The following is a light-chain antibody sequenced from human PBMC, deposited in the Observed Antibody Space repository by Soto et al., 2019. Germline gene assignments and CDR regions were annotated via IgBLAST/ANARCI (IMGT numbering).Light chain of an antibody. CDR1: QSVSSN. V-gene: IGKV3-11*01. CDR2: DAS. J-gene: IGKJ4*01. Sequence: EVVMTQSPATLSLSPGERATLSCGASQSVSSNLAWYQQKPGQAPRLLIYDASNRATGIPARFSGSGSGTDFTLTISSLEPEDFAVYYCQQRSNWPLTFGGGTKVDIK. CDR3: QQRSNWPLT.